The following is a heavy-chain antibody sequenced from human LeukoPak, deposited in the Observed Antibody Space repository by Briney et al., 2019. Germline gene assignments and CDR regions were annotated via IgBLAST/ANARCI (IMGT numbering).Heavy chain of an antibody. CDR1: GFTFDDYA. CDR3: ATFSVY. D-gene: IGHD2/OR15-2a*01. Sequence: GRSLRLSCAASGFTFDDYAMHWVRQAPGKGLGWVSGISWNSGSIGYADSVKGRFTISRDNAKNSLYLQMNSLRAEDTALYYCATFSVYWGQGTLVTVSS. CDR2: ISWNSGSI. J-gene: IGHJ4*02. V-gene: IGHV3-9*01.